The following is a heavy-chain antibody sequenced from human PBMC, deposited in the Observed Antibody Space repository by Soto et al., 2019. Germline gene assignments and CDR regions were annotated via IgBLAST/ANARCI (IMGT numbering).Heavy chain of an antibody. D-gene: IGHD6-6*01. V-gene: IGHV3-30*03. Sequence: GGSLRLSCATSVFIFSILGMHWVRQAPGKGLEWVAVMSYDGSTKLYTDSVKGRFTIARDNSKNILYLQMNSLTIEDTAVFYCARSTSSTLNYYYGMDVWGQGTTVTVSS. CDR1: VFIFSILG. CDR3: ARSTSSTLNYYYGMDV. CDR2: MSYDGSTK. J-gene: IGHJ6*01.